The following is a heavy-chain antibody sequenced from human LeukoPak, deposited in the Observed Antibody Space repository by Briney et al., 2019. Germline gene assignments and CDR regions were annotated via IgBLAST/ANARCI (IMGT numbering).Heavy chain of an antibody. J-gene: IGHJ4*02. CDR1: GGSISSGDYY. Sequence: SQTLSLTCTVSGGSISSGDYYWSWIRQPPGKGLEWIGYIYYSGSTNYNPSLKSRVTISVDTSKNQFSLKLSSVTAADTAVYYCARTDLWFGEFILDYWGQGTLVTVSS. D-gene: IGHD3-10*01. CDR3: ARTDLWFGEFILDY. V-gene: IGHV4-61*08. CDR2: IYYSGST.